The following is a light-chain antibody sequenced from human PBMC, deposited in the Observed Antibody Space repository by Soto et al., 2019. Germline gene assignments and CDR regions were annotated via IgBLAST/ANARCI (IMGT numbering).Light chain of an antibody. Sequence: EIVLTQSPGTLSLSPGERATLSCRASQSVTSNYLARYQQKPGQAPSLLIYGSSTRAAGVPDRFSGSGSGTDFTLTITRLEPEDFAMYYCQQYGHSPQMYAFGQGTKL. V-gene: IGKV3-20*01. CDR1: QSVTSNY. CDR3: QQYGHSPQMYA. J-gene: IGKJ2*01. CDR2: GSS.